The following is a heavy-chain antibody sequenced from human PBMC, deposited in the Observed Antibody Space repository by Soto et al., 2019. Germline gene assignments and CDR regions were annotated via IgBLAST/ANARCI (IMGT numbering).Heavy chain of an antibody. V-gene: IGHV1-3*01. CDR3: ARDLGYCSGGSCYSLNWFDP. CDR1: GYTFTSYA. D-gene: IGHD2-15*01. J-gene: IGHJ5*02. CDR2: INAGNGNT. Sequence: ASVKVSCKASGYTFTSYAMHWVRQAPGQRLEWMGWINAGNGNTKYSQKFQGRVTITRDTSASTACMELSSLRSEDTAVYYCARDLGYCSGGSCYSLNWFDPWGQGTLVTVSS.